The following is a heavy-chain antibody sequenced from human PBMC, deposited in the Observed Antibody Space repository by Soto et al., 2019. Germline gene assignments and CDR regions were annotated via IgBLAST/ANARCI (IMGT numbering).Heavy chain of an antibody. V-gene: IGHV3-9*01. D-gene: IGHD3-10*01. CDR3: LKDAPNGSIDD. CDR2: VSPTGDTV. Sequence: VQVVASGGGLVQPGRSLGLSFAVSGFRFEQYVMQWVGQAPGKGLEWVSTVSPTGDTVAYADSVEGRFTVSRDNAKNSLYLQMNSLKGDDTAFYYCLKDAPNGSIDDWGQGTLVTVSS. CDR1: GFRFEQYV. J-gene: IGHJ4*02.